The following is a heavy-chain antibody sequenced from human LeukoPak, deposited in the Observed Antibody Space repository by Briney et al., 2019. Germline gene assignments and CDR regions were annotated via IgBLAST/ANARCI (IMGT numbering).Heavy chain of an antibody. CDR1: GFTFSNYN. D-gene: IGHD6-19*01. Sequence: PGGSLRLSCAASGFTFSNYNMNWVRQAPGKGLEWASSISGSSSNLFFADSVKGRFTISRDNTKNSLYLQMNSLRVDDTAVYYCARDAVTGYSSGWYKPFPFDYWGQGSLVTVSS. J-gene: IGHJ4*02. CDR3: ARDAVTGYSSGWYKPFPFDY. CDR2: ISGSSSNL. V-gene: IGHV3-21*01.